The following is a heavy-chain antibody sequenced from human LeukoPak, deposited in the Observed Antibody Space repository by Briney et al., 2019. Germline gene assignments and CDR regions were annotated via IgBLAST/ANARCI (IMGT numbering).Heavy chain of an antibody. CDR3: VRSLAAARRKRENWFDP. CDR2: IYYSGST. Sequence: SETLSLTCTLSGGSISSYYWSWIRQPPGKGLEWIGYIYYSGSTNYNTSLKSRVTISVETSKNQFSMKLSSVTAADTAVYYCVRSLAAARRKRENWFDPWGEGTLVTVSS. J-gene: IGHJ5*02. D-gene: IGHD6-13*01. CDR1: GGSISSYY. V-gene: IGHV4-59*01.